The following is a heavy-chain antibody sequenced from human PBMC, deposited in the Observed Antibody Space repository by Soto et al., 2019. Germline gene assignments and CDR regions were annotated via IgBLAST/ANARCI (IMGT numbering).Heavy chain of an antibody. CDR3: AKRNRGAPVSNFDN. D-gene: IGHD1-26*01. CDR2: ISNDGSNQ. V-gene: IGHV3-30*18. Sequence: PGGSLRLSCAASGFTFSGFGMDWVRQAPGKGLEWVAFISNDGSNQYYGDSVKGRFTISRDNSKNILYLQMNSLRPEDTAVYYCAKRNRGAPVSNFDNWGQGTLVTVSS. J-gene: IGHJ4*02. CDR1: GFTFSGFG.